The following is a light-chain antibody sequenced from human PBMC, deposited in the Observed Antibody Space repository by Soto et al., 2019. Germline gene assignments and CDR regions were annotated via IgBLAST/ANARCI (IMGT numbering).Light chain of an antibody. J-gene: IGLJ1*01. CDR2: EVT. Sequence: QSALTQPASVSGSPGQSITLSCTGTSSDVGSYNYVSWHQQHPGQAPKLMIYEVTHRASGIPDRFSASKSGNTASLTISGLQAGDEADYYCSSYRSSSTYVFGTGTKLTVL. CDR3: SSYRSSSTYV. CDR1: SSDVGSYNY. V-gene: IGLV2-14*01.